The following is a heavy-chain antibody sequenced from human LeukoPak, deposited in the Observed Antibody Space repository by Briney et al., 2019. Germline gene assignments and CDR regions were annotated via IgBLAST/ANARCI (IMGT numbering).Heavy chain of an antibody. Sequence: GGSLRLSCAASGFTFTSYAMTWVRQAPGKGLEWVSGISNSGSSTYYADSVKGRFTISRDNSKNTLYLQLSSLRAEDTAVYYCARDGFTGPRTAYLDHWGQGTLVTVSS. CDR3: ARDGFTGPRTAYLDH. CDR2: ISNSGSST. CDR1: GFTFTSYA. D-gene: IGHD2-8*02. V-gene: IGHV3-23*01. J-gene: IGHJ4*01.